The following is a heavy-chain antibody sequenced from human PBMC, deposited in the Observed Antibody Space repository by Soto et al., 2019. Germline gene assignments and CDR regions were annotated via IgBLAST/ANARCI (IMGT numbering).Heavy chain of an antibody. CDR2: INTNSGAT. Sequence: QVQLMQSGAEMKKPGASVKVSCKASGYTFTGYFMHWVRQAPGQGLEWMGWINTNSGATKYAHKFQGRVNMTRDTSISTAYMELSGLTSDDTAVYFCARGGGTILAPLPWGQGTLVTVSS. D-gene: IGHD3-3*01. CDR1: GYTFTGYF. CDR3: ARGGGTILAPLP. V-gene: IGHV1-2*02. J-gene: IGHJ5*02.